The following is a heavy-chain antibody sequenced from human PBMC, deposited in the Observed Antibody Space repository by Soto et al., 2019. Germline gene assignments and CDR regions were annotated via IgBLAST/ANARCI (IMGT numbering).Heavy chain of an antibody. J-gene: IGHJ4*02. CDR1: GGTFSSSA. D-gene: IGHD2-8*01. V-gene: IGHV1-69*13. CDR3: ARWRYCTNGVCYRVPGLEFDH. Sequence: SVKVSCNATGGTFSSSAISWVRQAPGQGLECLGGIIPIFGTANSAQKFQGRVTITADESTSTAYMQLSSLSSEDTAAYYCARWRYCTNGVCYRVPGLEFDHWCQGTLVTVSS. CDR2: IIPIFGTA.